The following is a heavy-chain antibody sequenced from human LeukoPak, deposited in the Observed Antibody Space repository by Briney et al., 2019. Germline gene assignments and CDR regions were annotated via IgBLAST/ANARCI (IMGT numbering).Heavy chain of an antibody. J-gene: IGHJ6*03. CDR1: GFTFSDYY. CDR3: ARTYDFWSGYPMEGYYYMDV. Sequence: GGSLRLSCAASGFTFSDYYMSWIRQAPGKGLEWVSYISSSGSTIYYADSVKGRFTISRDNAKNSLYLQMNSLRAGDTAVYYCARTYDFWSGYPMEGYYYMDVWGKGTTVTVSS. D-gene: IGHD3-3*01. V-gene: IGHV3-11*04. CDR2: ISSSGSTI.